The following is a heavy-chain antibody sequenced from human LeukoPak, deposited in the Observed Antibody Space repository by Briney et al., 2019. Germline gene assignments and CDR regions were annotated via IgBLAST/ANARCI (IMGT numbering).Heavy chain of an antibody. D-gene: IGHD5-18*01. V-gene: IGHV4-59*01. J-gene: IGHJ6*02. CDR3: ARVDTGSYYGMDV. Sequence: PSETLSLTCTVSGGSISSYYWSWIRQPPGKGLEWIGYIYYSGSTNYNPSLKSRVTISLETPKNHISPKLSSATAADTAVYYCARVDTGSYYGMDVWGQGTTVTVSS. CDR1: GGSISSYY. CDR2: IYYSGST.